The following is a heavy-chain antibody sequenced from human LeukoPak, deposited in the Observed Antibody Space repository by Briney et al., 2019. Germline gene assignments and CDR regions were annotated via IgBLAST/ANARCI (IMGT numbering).Heavy chain of an antibody. CDR1: DGSISSYY. CDR2: FYTSGNT. J-gene: IGHJ6*03. V-gene: IGHV4-4*07. Sequence: SETLFLTCTVSDGSISSYYWSWIRQPAGKGLEWIGRFYTSGNTNYHPSLRSRVTMSVDTSKNQFSLKLSSVTAADTAVYYCARGLYDSTGYPKKYFYYMDVWGKGTTVVVSS. CDR3: ARGLYDSTGYPKKYFYYMDV. D-gene: IGHD3-22*01.